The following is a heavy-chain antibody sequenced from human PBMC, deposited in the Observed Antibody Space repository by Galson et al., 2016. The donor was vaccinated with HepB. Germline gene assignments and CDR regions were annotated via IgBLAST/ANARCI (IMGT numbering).Heavy chain of an antibody. CDR1: GYTFPSYA. Sequence: SVKVSCKASGYTFPSYAMHWVRQAPGQRLEWMGWITAGNGNRRYSQKFQGRVTITRDTSASTAYMELSSLRSEDTAVYYCAREEGITLGHFDYWGQGTLVTVSS. V-gene: IGHV1-3*01. D-gene: IGHD3-10*01. CDR3: AREEGITLGHFDY. J-gene: IGHJ4*02. CDR2: ITAGNGNR.